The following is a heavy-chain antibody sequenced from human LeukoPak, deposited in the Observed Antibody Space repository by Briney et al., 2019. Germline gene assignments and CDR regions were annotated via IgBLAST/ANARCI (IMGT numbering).Heavy chain of an antibody. CDR1: GYTFTYYY. J-gene: IGHJ5*02. D-gene: IGHD2-2*01. V-gene: IGHV1-2*02. CDR3: ARDRKQYQLLSWFDP. CDR2: INPNNGGT. Sequence: ASVKVSCKASGYTFTYYYMHWVRQAPGQGLEWMGWINPNNGGTNYAQNFQGRVTMTRDTSISTAYMELSRLRSDDTAVYYCARDRKQYQLLSWFDPWGQGTLVTVSS.